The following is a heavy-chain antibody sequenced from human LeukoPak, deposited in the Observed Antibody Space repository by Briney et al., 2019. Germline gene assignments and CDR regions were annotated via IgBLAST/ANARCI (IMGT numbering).Heavy chain of an antibody. CDR2: IWYDGSNK. CDR1: GLTFRSYG. V-gene: IGHV3-30*19. CDR3: ARASDLYFDY. J-gene: IGHJ4*02. Sequence: PGGSLRLSCAASGLTFRSYGMHWVRQAPGKGLEWVAVIWYDGSNKYYADSVKGRFTISRDNSKNTLYLQMNSLRAEDTAVYYCARASDLYFDYWGQGTLVTVSS.